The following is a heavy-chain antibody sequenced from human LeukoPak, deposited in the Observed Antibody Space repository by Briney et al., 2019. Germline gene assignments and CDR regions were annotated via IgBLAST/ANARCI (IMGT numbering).Heavy chain of an antibody. V-gene: IGHV3-23*01. CDR2: ISGSDGSS. Sequence: GGSLRLFCAASGFTFSSYAMSWVRQAPGKGLEWVSSISGSDGSSHYADFVKGRFTISRDNSKNTLHLQMNSLRAEDTAVYYCAKSLGVGGYTRYKGFDQWGQGTLVTVSS. J-gene: IGHJ4*02. D-gene: IGHD3-16*02. CDR3: AKSLGVGGYTRYKGFDQ. CDR1: GFTFSSYA.